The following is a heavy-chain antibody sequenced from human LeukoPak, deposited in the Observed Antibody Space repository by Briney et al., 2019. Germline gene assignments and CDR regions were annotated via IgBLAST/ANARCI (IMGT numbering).Heavy chain of an antibody. CDR1: GGSFSGYY. CDR2: INHSGST. V-gene: IGHV4-34*01. D-gene: IGHD3-3*01. J-gene: IGHJ5*02. CDR3: ARGGRRRNYDFWSGPYPGFDP. Sequence: PSETLSLTCAVYGGSFSGYYWSWIRQPPGKGLEWIGEINHSGSTNYNPSLKSRVTISVDTSKNQFSLKLSSVTAADTAVYYCARGGRRRNYDFWSGPYPGFDPWGQGTLVTVSS.